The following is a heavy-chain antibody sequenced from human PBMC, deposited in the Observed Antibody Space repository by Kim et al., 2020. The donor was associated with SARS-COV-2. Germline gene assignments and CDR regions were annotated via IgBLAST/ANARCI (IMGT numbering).Heavy chain of an antibody. CDR3: ARGSNYDILTGYPYYFDY. J-gene: IGHJ4*02. CDR2: IYYSGST. D-gene: IGHD3-9*01. Sequence: SETLSLTCTVSGGSISSYYWSWIRQPPGKGLEWIGYIYYSGSTNYNPSLKSRVTISVDTSKNQFSLKLSSVTAADTAVYYCARGSNYDILTGYPYYFDYWGQGTLVTVSS. CDR1: GGSISSYY. V-gene: IGHV4-59*13.